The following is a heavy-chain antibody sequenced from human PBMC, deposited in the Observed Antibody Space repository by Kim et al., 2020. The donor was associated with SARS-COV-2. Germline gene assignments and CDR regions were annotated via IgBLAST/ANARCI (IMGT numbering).Heavy chain of an antibody. J-gene: IGHJ4*02. Sequence: DYAAPVKGRFTISRDDSKNTLYLQMNSLKTEDTAVYYCTTDVTAMAYFDYWGQGTLVTVSS. D-gene: IGHD5-18*01. CDR3: TTDVTAMAYFDY. V-gene: IGHV3-15*01.